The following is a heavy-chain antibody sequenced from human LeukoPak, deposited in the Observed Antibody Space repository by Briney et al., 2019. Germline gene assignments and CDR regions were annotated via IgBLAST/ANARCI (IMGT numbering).Heavy chain of an antibody. CDR3: VRSAFLTTEFYFDY. Sequence: GGSLRLPCVSPGFTFSSYWMHWVRQAPGKGLVWVSRINTDGRTTTYADSVKGRFTISRDNAKNTLYLQMNSLRAEDTAVYYCVRSAFLTTEFYFDYWGQGTLVTVSS. CDR2: INTDGRTT. D-gene: IGHD4-11*01. CDR1: GFTFSSYW. J-gene: IGHJ4*02. V-gene: IGHV3-74*01.